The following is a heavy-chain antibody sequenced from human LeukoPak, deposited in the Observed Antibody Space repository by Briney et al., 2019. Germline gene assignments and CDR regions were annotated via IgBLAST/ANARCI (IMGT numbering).Heavy chain of an antibody. CDR1: GYTFTSYY. Sequence: ASVKVSCKAYGYTFTSYYMHWVRQAPGQGLEWMGIINPSGGSTSYAQKFQGRVTMTRDTSTRTVYMELSSLRSEDTAVYYCAREPLAKYSSSWYRDAFDIWGQGTMVTVSS. D-gene: IGHD6-13*01. J-gene: IGHJ3*02. CDR3: AREPLAKYSSSWYRDAFDI. V-gene: IGHV1-46*01. CDR2: INPSGGST.